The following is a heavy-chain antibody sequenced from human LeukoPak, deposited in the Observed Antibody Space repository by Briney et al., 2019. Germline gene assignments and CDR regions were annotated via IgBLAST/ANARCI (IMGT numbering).Heavy chain of an antibody. CDR3: ARAMGWDLPQSSWFDP. CDR1: GGSISSYY. D-gene: IGHD1-26*01. Sequence: SETLSLTCTVSGGSISSYYWSWIRQPPGKGLEWIGYIYYSGSTNYNPSLKSRVTIAIVTSKNQFPLKLSSLTAADTAVYYCARAMGWDLPQSSWFDPWGQGTLVTVSS. V-gene: IGHV4-59*01. J-gene: IGHJ5*02. CDR2: IYYSGST.